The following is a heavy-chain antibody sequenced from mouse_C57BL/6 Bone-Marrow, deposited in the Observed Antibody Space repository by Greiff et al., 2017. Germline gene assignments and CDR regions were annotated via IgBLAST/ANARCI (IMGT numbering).Heavy chain of an antibody. CDR3: TTLRGWYFDV. J-gene: IGHJ1*03. V-gene: IGHV14-4*01. Sequence: VQLQQSGAELVRPGASVKLSCTASGFNIKDDYMHWVKQRPEQGLEWIGWIDPENGDTEYASKFQGKATITADTSSNTAYLQLSSLTSEDTAVXYCTTLRGWYFDVWGTGTTVTVSS. D-gene: IGHD1-1*01. CDR2: IDPENGDT. CDR1: GFNIKDDY.